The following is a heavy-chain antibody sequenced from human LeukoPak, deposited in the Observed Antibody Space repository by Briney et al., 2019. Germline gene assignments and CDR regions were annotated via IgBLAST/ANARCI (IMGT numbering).Heavy chain of an antibody. CDR2: IYPAGDT. J-gene: IGHJ6*02. V-gene: IGHV3-53*01. Sequence: PGGSLRLSCAVSEFTVSNNYMNWVRQAPGKGLEWVSIIYPAGDTYYGDSMKGRFTISRDKSKNTLFLQMTSLRVEDTAVYYCTRENRGYTYGPIGDFYYGMDVWGQGTTVTVSS. D-gene: IGHD5-18*01. CDR1: EFTVSNNY. CDR3: TRENRGYTYGPIGDFYYGMDV.